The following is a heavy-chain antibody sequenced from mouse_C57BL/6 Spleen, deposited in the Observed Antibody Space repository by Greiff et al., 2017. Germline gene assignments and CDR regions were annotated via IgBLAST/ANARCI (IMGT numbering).Heavy chain of an antibody. Sequence: VQLQQPGAELVKPGASVKLSCKASGYTFTSYWMHWVKQRPGRGLEWIGRIYPNSGGTKYNEKFKSKATLTVDKPSSTAYMQLSSLTSEDSAVYYCSRKVATDYFDYWGQGTTLTVSS. V-gene: IGHV1-72*01. D-gene: IGHD1-1*01. CDR2: IYPNSGGT. CDR3: SRKVATDYFDY. J-gene: IGHJ2*01. CDR1: GYTFTSYW.